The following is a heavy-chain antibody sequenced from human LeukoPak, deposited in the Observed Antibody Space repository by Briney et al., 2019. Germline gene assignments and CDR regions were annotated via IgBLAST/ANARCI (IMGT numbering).Heavy chain of an antibody. D-gene: IGHD2-2*01. J-gene: IGHJ6*02. V-gene: IGHV4-59*08. Sequence: KPSETLSLTCTVSGGSISSYYWSWIRQPPGKGLEWIGYIYYSGSTNYNPSLKSRVTILVDTSKNQFSLKLSSVTAADTAVYYCAGVPAAMWGYYGMDVWGQGTTVTVSS. CDR1: GGSISSYY. CDR2: IYYSGST. CDR3: AGVPAAMWGYYGMDV.